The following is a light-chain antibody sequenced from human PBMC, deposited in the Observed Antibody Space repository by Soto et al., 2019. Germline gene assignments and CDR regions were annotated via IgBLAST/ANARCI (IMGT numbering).Light chain of an antibody. CDR2: EVS. V-gene: IGLV2-23*02. Sequence: QSALTQPASVSGSPGQSITISCTGTSSDIGNYDFVSWYQQVPGTAPKAMIYEVSSRPSGVSNRFSGANSGNTASLTISGLQAEDEADYYCCSYAGDVVFGGGTKLTVL. J-gene: IGLJ2*01. CDR3: CSYAGDVV. CDR1: SSDIGNYDF.